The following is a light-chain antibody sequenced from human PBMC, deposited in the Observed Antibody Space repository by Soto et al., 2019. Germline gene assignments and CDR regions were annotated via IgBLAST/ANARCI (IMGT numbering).Light chain of an antibody. Sequence: EIVLTQSPATLSLSPVERATLSXRASQSVNNYLAWYQQKPGLAPTLLISDASSRASGVPDRFTGGGSGTDFTLTIRRLEPEDFALYYCQQYAGSPITFGQGTRLEI. CDR1: QSVNNY. CDR2: DAS. V-gene: IGKV3D-20*01. J-gene: IGKJ5*01. CDR3: QQYAGSPIT.